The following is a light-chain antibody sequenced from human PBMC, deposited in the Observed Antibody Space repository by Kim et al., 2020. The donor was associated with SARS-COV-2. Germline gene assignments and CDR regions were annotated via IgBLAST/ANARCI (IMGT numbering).Light chain of an antibody. J-gene: IGKJ1*01. CDR3: QHRSNWPWT. Sequence: EIVLTQSPATLSLSPGERATLSCRASQSVSSYLAWYQQRPGQAPRLLIYDASNRATGIPARFSGSGSGTDFTLTISSLEPEDFAVYYCQHRSNWPWTFGQGTKVDIK. CDR2: DAS. V-gene: IGKV3-11*01. CDR1: QSVSSY.